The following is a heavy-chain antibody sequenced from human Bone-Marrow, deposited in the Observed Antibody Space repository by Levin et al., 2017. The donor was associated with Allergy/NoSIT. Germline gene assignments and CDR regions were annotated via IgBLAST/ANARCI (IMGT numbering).Heavy chain of an antibody. Sequence: GESLKISCAASGFTFSDSAMHWVRQAPGKGLEWVAVISYDGSNKNYADSVKGRFTISRDNSKNTVYLQMNSLRAEDTAVYYCTREPDRSGGSCCGDFWGQGTLVTVSS. V-gene: IGHV3-30-3*01. CDR2: ISYDGSNK. J-gene: IGHJ4*02. D-gene: IGHD2-15*01. CDR1: GFTFSDSA. CDR3: TREPDRSGGSCCGDF.